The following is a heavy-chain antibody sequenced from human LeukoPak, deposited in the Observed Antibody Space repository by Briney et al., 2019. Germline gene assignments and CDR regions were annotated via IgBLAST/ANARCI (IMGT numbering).Heavy chain of an antibody. D-gene: IGHD5-24*01. Sequence: PGGSLRLSCAASGFTFSSYEMNWVRQAPGKGLEWVSYISSSGSTIYYADSVKGRFTISRDNAKNSLYLQMNSLRAEDTAVYYCARVPERWLQPRTPFRHVDYWGQGTLVAVSS. CDR3: ARVPERWLQPRTPFRHVDY. CDR2: ISSSGSTI. CDR1: GFTFSSYE. J-gene: IGHJ4*02. V-gene: IGHV3-48*03.